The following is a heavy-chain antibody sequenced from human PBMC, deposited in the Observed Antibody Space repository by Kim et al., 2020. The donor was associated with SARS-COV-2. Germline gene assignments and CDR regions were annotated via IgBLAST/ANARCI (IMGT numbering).Heavy chain of an antibody. CDR1: GFTVSSNY. Sequence: GGSLRLSCAASGFTVSSNYMSWVRQAPGKGLEWVSVIYSGGSTYYADSVKGRFTISRDNSKNTLYLQMNSLRAEDTAVYYCARVRPYGGNGEYYFDYWGQGTLVTVSS. CDR2: IYSGGST. CDR3: ARVRPYGGNGEYYFDY. V-gene: IGHV3-53*01. J-gene: IGHJ4*02. D-gene: IGHD4-17*01.